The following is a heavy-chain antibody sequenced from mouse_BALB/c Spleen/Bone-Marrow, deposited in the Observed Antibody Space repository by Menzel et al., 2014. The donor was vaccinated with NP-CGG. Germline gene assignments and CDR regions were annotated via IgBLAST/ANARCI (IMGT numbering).Heavy chain of an antibody. D-gene: IGHD4-1*01. Sequence: QVQLQQSGAELAKPGASVKMSCKVSDYTFTSYWIHWVKQRPGQGLEWIGYTDPRTAYTEYSQKFKDKATLTADKSSSTAYMQLSSLTSEDSAVYYCARYWDAYWGQGTLVTVSA. CDR3: ARYWDAY. J-gene: IGHJ3*01. V-gene: IGHV1-7*01. CDR2: TDPRTAYT. CDR1: DYTFTSYW.